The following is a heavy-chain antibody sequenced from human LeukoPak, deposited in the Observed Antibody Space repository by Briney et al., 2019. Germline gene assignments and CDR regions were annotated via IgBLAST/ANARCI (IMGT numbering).Heavy chain of an antibody. J-gene: IGHJ4*02. Sequence: HPGGSLRLSCAASGFTFSSYEMKWVRQAPGKGLEWVSYISSSGSTIYYADSVKGRFTISRDNAKNFMYLQMNSLRAEDTAVYYRARTYYDILTGYNPYFDYRGQGILVTVSS. D-gene: IGHD3-9*01. CDR3: ARTYYDILTGYNPYFDY. V-gene: IGHV3-48*03. CDR1: GFTFSSYE. CDR2: ISSSGSTI.